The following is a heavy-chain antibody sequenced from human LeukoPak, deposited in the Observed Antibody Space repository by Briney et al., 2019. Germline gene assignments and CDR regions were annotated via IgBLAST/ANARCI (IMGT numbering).Heavy chain of an antibody. V-gene: IGHV3-9*01. Sequence: CRSLRLSCAASGFTFDDYAMHWVRQAPGKGLEWVSGVTWNSDTIGHADSVMGRFTISRDNAKNSLYLQMNNLRAEDTALYYCTKDISVGATPYYFDYWGQGTLVTVSS. CDR2: VTWNSDTI. CDR1: GFTFDDYA. D-gene: IGHD1-26*01. CDR3: TKDISVGATPYYFDY. J-gene: IGHJ4*02.